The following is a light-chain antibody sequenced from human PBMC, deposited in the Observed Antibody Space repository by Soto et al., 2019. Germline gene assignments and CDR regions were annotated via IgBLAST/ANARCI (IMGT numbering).Light chain of an antibody. Sequence: EIVMTQSPATLSVSPGERATLSCTASQSVSSNLAWYQQKPGQAPRLLIYGASTRATIIPARFSGSGSGTEFTLTISSLQSGDFAVYYCQQYKNWRTFGQGTNVEIK. CDR3: QQYKNWRT. CDR2: GAS. V-gene: IGKV3-15*01. CDR1: QSVSSN. J-gene: IGKJ1*01.